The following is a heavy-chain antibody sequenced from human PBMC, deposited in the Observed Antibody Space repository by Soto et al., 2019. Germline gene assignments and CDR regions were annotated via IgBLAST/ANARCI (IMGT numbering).Heavy chain of an antibody. CDR1: GFTFSSYG. CDR3: AKSVTITMVRGVIIVPYGMDV. D-gene: IGHD3-10*01. CDR2: ISYDGSNK. Sequence: QPXRSLRLNCAASGFTFSSYGMHGVRQAPGKGLEWVAVISYDGSNKYYADSVKGRFTISRDNSKNTLYLQMNSLRAEDTAVYYCAKSVTITMVRGVIIVPYGMDVWGQGTTVTVSS. V-gene: IGHV3-30*18. J-gene: IGHJ6*02.